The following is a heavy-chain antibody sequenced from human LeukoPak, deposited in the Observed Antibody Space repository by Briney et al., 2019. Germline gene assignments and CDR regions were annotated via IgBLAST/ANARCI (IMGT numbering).Heavy chain of an antibody. Sequence: GGSLRLSCAASGFTFSSYAMSWVRQAPGKGLEWVSAISNSGDNTYYPDSGRGRFTISRDNSRNILFLQMNSLRAEDTAIYYCAEKNCHNLDYWGQGTLVTVSS. CDR3: AEKNCHNLDY. CDR1: GFTFSSYA. CDR2: ISNSGDNT. J-gene: IGHJ4*02. V-gene: IGHV3-23*01. D-gene: IGHD2-15*01.